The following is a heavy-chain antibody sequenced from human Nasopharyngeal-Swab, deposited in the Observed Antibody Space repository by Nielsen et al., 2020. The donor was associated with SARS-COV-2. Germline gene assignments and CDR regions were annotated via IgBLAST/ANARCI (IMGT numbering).Heavy chain of an antibody. CDR2: ITKNDDAT. Sequence: GGSLRLSCAASGFTFSNSAMTWVRQAPGKGLEWASSITKNDDATYYADTVKGRFTISRDTSKNTLYLQMNSLRAEDTAVYYCASELRPNDYWGQGTLVTVSS. D-gene: IGHD1-1*01. V-gene: IGHV3-23*01. CDR1: GFTFSNSA. J-gene: IGHJ4*02. CDR3: ASELRPNDY.